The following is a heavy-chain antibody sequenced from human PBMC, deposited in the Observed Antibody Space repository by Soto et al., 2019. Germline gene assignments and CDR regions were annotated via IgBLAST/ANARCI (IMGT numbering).Heavy chain of an antibody. Sequence: KPSETLSLTCAVYGGSFSGYYWSWIRQPPGKGLEWIGEINHSGSTNYNPSLKSRVTISVDTSKNQFSLKLSSVTAADTAVYYCARGYSIAAAFDYWGQGTLVTVSS. CDR3: ARGYSIAAAFDY. CDR2: INHSGST. CDR1: GGSFSGYY. J-gene: IGHJ4*02. V-gene: IGHV4-34*01. D-gene: IGHD6-13*01.